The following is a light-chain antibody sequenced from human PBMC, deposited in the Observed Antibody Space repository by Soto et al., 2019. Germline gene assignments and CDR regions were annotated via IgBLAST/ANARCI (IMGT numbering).Light chain of an antibody. CDR1: SSDVGGYNY. Sequence: QSALTQPASVSGSLGQSITISCTGTSSDVGGYNYVSWYQQHPGKAPKLMIYDVSNRPSGVSNRFSASKSGNTASLTISGLQAEDEADYYCSSYTSSSTLDVVFGGGTKLTVL. V-gene: IGLV2-14*01. J-gene: IGLJ2*01. CDR2: DVS. CDR3: SSYTSSSTLDVV.